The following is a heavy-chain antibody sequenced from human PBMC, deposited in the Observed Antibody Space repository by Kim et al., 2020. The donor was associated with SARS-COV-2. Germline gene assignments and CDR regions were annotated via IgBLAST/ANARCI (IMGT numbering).Heavy chain of an antibody. D-gene: IGHD4-17*01. J-gene: IGHJ2*01. V-gene: IGHV1-69*01. CDR3: ARGNYGDYNPNWYFDL. Sequence: KFQGRVTITADESTSTAYMELSSLRSEDTAVYYCARGNYGDYNPNWYFDLWGRGTLVTVSS.